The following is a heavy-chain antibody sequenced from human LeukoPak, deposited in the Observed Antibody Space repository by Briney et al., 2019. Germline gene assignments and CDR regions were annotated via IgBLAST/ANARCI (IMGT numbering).Heavy chain of an antibody. CDR3: ARSYCSSTSCSPYYYYYMDV. D-gene: IGHD2-2*01. Sequence: SETLSLTCTVSGGSISSGGYYWSWIRQHPGKGLEWIGYIYYSGSTYYNPSLKSRVTISVDTSKNQFSLKLSSVTAADTAVYYCARSYCSSTSCSPYYYYYMDVWAKGPRSPSP. CDR2: IYYSGST. J-gene: IGHJ6*03. CDR1: GGSISSGGYY. V-gene: IGHV4-31*03.